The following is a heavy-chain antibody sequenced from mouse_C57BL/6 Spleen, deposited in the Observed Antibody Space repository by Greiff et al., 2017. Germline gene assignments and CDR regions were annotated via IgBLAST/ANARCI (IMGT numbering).Heavy chain of an antibody. D-gene: IGHD1-1*01. J-gene: IGHJ2*01. Sequence: EVNLVESGGDLVKPGGSLKLSCAASGFTFSSYGMSWVRQTPDKRLEWVATISSGGSYTYYPDSVKGRFTISRDNAKNTLYLQMSSLKSEDTAMYYCARQDTTVVATVDYWGQGTTLTVSS. CDR1: GFTFSSYG. CDR3: ARQDTTVVATVDY. V-gene: IGHV5-6*01. CDR2: ISSGGSYT.